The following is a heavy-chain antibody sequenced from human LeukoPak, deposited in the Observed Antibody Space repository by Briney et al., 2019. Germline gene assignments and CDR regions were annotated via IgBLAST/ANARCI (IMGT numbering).Heavy chain of an antibody. V-gene: IGHV3-23*01. J-gene: IGHJ4*02. Sequence: GGSLRLSCAASGFTFSNYARSWVRQAPGKGLEWVSAITGSGGNTYYADSVKGRFTSSRDNSKNTLYLQMNRLRAEATAVYYCAKWGDYDVLTGYYVSEYWGQGTLVTVSS. CDR2: ITGSGGNT. CDR1: GFTFSNYA. D-gene: IGHD3-9*01. CDR3: AKWGDYDVLTGYYVSEY.